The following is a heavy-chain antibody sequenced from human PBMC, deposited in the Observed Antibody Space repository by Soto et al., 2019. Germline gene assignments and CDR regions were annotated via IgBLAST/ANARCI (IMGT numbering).Heavy chain of an antibody. Sequence: PGGSLRISCAASGFSFSSYSMNWVRQAPGKGLEWVSSISSSSSYIYYADSVKGRFTISRDNAKNSLYLQMNSLRAEDTAVYYCARDSLPATVWTRSFDYWGQGTLVTVSS. CDR1: GFSFSSYS. CDR2: ISSSSSYI. CDR3: ARDSLPATVWTRSFDY. D-gene: IGHD2-2*01. V-gene: IGHV3-21*01. J-gene: IGHJ4*02.